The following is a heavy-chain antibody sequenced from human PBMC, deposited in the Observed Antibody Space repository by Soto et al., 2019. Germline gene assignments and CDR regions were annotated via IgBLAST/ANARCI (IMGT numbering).Heavy chain of an antibody. CDR2: ISGSGGST. CDR3: AKDRVQLWLLADY. Sequence: GGSLRLSCAASGFTFSSCAMGWVRQAPGKGLEWVSAISGSGGSTYYADSVKGRFTISRDNSKNTLYLQMNSLRAEDTAVYYSAKDRVQLWLLADYWGQGTLVTVSS. J-gene: IGHJ4*02. V-gene: IGHV3-23*01. D-gene: IGHD5-18*01. CDR1: GFTFSSCA.